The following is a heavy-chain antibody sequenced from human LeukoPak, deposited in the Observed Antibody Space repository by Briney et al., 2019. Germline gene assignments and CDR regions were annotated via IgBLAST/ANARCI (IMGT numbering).Heavy chain of an antibody. Sequence: SETLSLTCTVSGGSISSYYWSWIRQPPGKGLEWIGYIYYSGSTNYNPSLKSRVTISVDTSKNQFSLKLSSVTAADTAVYYCASVLAGVSRGGYYYYTDVWGKGTTVTVSS. J-gene: IGHJ6*03. CDR1: GGSISSYY. CDR2: IYYSGST. D-gene: IGHD3-3*02. V-gene: IGHV4-59*01. CDR3: ASVLAGVSRGGYYYYTDV.